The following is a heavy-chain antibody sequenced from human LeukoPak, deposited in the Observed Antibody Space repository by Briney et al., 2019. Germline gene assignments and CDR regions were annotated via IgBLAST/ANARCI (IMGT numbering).Heavy chain of an antibody. CDR2: ILYDGNNK. V-gene: IGHV3-30*04. CDR3: ARVEESASFDP. CDR1: GFTFSNYA. J-gene: IGHJ5*02. Sequence: HPGGSLRLSCAASGFTFSNYAMHWVRQAPGKGLEWVAVILYDGNNKYYTDSVKGRFTISRDNSNNTLYLQMNSLRAEDTAVYYCARVEESASFDPWGQGTLVTVSS. D-gene: IGHD3-3*01.